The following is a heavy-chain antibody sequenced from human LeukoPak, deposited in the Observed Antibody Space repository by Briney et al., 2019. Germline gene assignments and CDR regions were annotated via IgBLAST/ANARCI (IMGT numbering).Heavy chain of an antibody. J-gene: IGHJ4*02. Sequence: SETLSLTCTVSGGSICSYYWTWIRQAPGQGLEWIGYIYAGGKTRSSPSLESRVSISVDTSKSQFSLKLTSVTAADTAAYYCARGVSGFWLSFDLWGQGALVSVSS. D-gene: IGHD5/OR15-5a*01. CDR3: ARGVSGFWLSFDL. CDR2: IYAGGKT. CDR1: GGSICSYY. V-gene: IGHV4-4*09.